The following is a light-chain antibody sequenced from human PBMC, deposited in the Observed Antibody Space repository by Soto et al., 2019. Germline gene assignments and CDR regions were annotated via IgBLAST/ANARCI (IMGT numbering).Light chain of an antibody. CDR2: DAS. V-gene: IGKV3-11*01. CDR3: QQRSNWPPSIT. CDR1: QSVSSY. Sequence: IVLTQSPATLSLSPGERATLSCRASQSVSSYLAWYQQKPGQAPRLLIYDASNRATGIPARFSGNGSGTDITLTISSLEPEDFAVYYCQQRSNWPPSITFGQGTRLEIK. J-gene: IGKJ5*01.